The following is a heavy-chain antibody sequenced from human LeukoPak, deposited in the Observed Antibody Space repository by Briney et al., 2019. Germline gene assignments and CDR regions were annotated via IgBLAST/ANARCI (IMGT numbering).Heavy chain of an antibody. J-gene: IGHJ4*02. D-gene: IGHD3-3*01. V-gene: IGHV3-21*01. CDR2: ISSSSYI. CDR1: GFTFSSYS. Sequence: GGSLRLSCAASGFTFSSYSMNWVRQAPGKGLEWVSSISSSSYIYYADSVKGRFTISRDNAKNSLYLQMNSLRAEDTAVYYCARVGSSGGTYYDFWSGYYDVDYWGQGTLVTVSS. CDR3: ARVGSSGGTYYDFWSGYYDVDY.